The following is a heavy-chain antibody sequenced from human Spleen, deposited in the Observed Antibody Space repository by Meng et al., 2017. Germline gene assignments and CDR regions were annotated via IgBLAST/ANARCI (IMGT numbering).Heavy chain of an antibody. CDR3: ARKWFGEYYNWFDP. Sequence: ASVKVSCKASGYTFTSYGISWVRQAPGQGLEWMGWISAYNGNTNYAQKLQGRVTMTTDTSTGTAYMELRSLRSDDTAVYYCARKWFGEYYNWFDPWGQGNLVTGAS. D-gene: IGHD3-10*01. J-gene: IGHJ5*02. CDR2: ISAYNGNT. CDR1: GYTFTSYG. V-gene: IGHV1-18*01.